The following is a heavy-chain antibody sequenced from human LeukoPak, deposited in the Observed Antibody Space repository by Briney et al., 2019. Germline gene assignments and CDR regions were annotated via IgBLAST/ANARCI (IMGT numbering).Heavy chain of an antibody. CDR3: ARQLVVPAAMPGMGVSYYGMDV. CDR1: GYTFTSYA. D-gene: IGHD2-2*01. CDR2: INAGNGNT. J-gene: IGHJ6*02. Sequence: ASVKVSCKASGYTFTSYAMHWVRQAPGQRLEWMGWINAGNGNTKYSQKFQGRVTITRDTSASTAHMELSSLRSEDTAVYYCARQLVVPAAMPGMGVSYYGMDVWGQGTTVTVSS. V-gene: IGHV1-3*01.